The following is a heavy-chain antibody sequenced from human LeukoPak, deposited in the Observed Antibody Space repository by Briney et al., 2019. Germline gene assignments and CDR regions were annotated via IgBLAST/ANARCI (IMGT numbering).Heavy chain of an antibody. CDR2: ISSSSSYV. CDR3: ARVYCSGAGCYHFDY. J-gene: IGHJ4*02. D-gene: IGHD2-15*01. Sequence: GGSLRLSCTTSGFTFGDYAMNWVRQAPGKGLEWVSSISSSSSYVYYADSVKGRFTISRDNAKNSLYLQMNSLRAEDTAVYYCARVYCSGAGCYHFDYWGQGTLVTVSS. CDR1: GFTFGDYA. V-gene: IGHV3-21*01.